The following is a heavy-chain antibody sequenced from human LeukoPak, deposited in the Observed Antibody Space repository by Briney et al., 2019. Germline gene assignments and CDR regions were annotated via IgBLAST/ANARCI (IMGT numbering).Heavy chain of an antibody. Sequence: GGSLRLSCAASGFTFDDYTMHCVRQAPGKTLEWVSLISWDGTTYYADSMKGRFTISRDNSKNSLYLQMDTLRSEDTAFYYCVKDLTYESSGSVSDYWGQGTLVTVSS. V-gene: IGHV3-43*01. D-gene: IGHD3-22*01. J-gene: IGHJ4*02. CDR2: ISWDGTT. CDR1: GFTFDDYT. CDR3: VKDLTYESSGSVSDY.